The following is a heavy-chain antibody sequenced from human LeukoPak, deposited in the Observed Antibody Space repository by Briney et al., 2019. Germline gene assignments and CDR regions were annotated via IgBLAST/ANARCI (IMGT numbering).Heavy chain of an antibody. CDR1: GYTFTSYY. CDR2: SNPNSGAT. D-gene: IGHD3-10*01. Sequence: ASVKVSCKASGYTFTSYYMHWVRQAPGQGLEWMGISNPNSGATDSAQTFKGRLTLTRDTSTSTFYMELSSLRSADTAVYFCSRSEYYGAGSFDYWGQGTLVTVSS. CDR3: SRSEYYGAGSFDY. V-gene: IGHV1-46*01. J-gene: IGHJ4*02.